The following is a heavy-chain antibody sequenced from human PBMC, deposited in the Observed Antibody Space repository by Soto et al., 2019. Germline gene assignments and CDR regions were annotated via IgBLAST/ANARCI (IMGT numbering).Heavy chain of an antibody. CDR1: GGSISSYY. CDR3: ARAKSYYYGMDV. CDR2: IYYSGST. J-gene: IGHJ6*02. Sequence: SETLSLTCTVSGGSISSYYWSWIRQPPGKGLEWIGYIYYSGSTNYNPSLKSRVTISVDTSKNQFSLKLSSVTAADTAVYYCARAKSYYYGMDVWGQGTTVTVSS. V-gene: IGHV4-59*01.